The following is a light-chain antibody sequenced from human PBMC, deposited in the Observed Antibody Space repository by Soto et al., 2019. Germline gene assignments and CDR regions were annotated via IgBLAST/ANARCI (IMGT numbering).Light chain of an antibody. V-gene: IGKV1-27*01. CDR1: QGINIY. Sequence: DIQMTQSPSSLSASVGDRVTITCRASQGINIYLAWYQQKPGTVPKLLIYTASTLQSGVPSRFSGSGSGTEFSLTISSLQPDDFATYYCQQYKAYSYTFGQGTRLEIK. CDR3: QQYKAYSYT. J-gene: IGKJ5*01. CDR2: TAS.